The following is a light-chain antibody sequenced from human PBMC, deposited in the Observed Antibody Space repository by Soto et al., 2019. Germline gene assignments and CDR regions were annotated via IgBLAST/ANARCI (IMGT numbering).Light chain of an antibody. Sequence: QSVLTQPPSASGTPGQRVTISCSGSSSNIGSNIVNWYQQLPGTAPKLLIYNNNQRPSGVPDRFSGSKSGTSAFLAISGLQSEDEADYYCAAWDDSLNGVVFGGGTKVTVL. CDR2: NNN. V-gene: IGLV1-44*01. J-gene: IGLJ2*01. CDR1: SSNIGSNI. CDR3: AAWDDSLNGVV.